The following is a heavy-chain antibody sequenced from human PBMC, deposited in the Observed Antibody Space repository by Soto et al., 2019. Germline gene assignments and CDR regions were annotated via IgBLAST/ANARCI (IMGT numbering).Heavy chain of an antibody. D-gene: IGHD2-15*01. J-gene: IGHJ4*02. V-gene: IGHV3-30-3*01. CDR3: ARAGGLLLDY. CDR2: ISYDGSNK. Sequence: QVQLVESGGGVVQPGRSLRLSCAASGFTFSSYAMHWVRQAPGKGLEWVAVISYDGSNKYYADSVKGRFTISRDISKNTLYLQMNSLRAEDTAVYDCARAGGLLLDYWGQGTLVTVSS. CDR1: GFTFSSYA.